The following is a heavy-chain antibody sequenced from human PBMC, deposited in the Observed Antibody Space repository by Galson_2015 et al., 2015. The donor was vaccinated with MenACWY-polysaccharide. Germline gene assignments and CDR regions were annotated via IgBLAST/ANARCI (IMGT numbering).Heavy chain of an antibody. CDR1: GYSFTKYG. CDR3: ARVDLDYEALTGYYRPIDF. V-gene: IGHV1-18*01. D-gene: IGHD3-9*01. J-gene: IGHJ3*01. Sequence: SVKVSCKASGYSFTKYGISWVRQAPGQGLEWMGWISAYNGKTNYAQNFQDRVTMTTEASTSTAYVELRSLRSDDTAAYYCARVDLDYEALTGYYRPIDFWGQGTMVTVSS. CDR2: ISAYNGKT.